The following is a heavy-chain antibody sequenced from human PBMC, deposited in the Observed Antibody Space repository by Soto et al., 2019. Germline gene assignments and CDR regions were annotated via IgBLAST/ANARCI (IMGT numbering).Heavy chain of an antibody. J-gene: IGHJ5*02. V-gene: IGHV3-23*01. D-gene: IGHD3-3*01. CDR1: EFTFSNYA. Sequence: HPGGSLRLSCVGSEFTFSNYAMNWVRQAPGEGPEWVSLISSSGGTTYYADSVKGRFTISRDDSKNTLYLQMNSLKTEDTAVYYCTTDVFGVRFLESLSRFDPWGQGTLVTVSS. CDR3: TTDVFGVRFLESLSRFDP. CDR2: ISSSGGTT.